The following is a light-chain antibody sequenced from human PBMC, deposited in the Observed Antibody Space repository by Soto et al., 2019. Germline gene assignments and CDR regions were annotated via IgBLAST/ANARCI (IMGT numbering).Light chain of an antibody. CDR2: DAS. V-gene: IGKV1-5*01. CDR3: QQYETYAGT. J-gene: IGKJ1*01. CDR1: QSISSY. Sequence: DIQMTQSPSSLSASVGDRVTITCRASQSISSYLNWYQQKPGKAPKLLIYDASALPRGVPSRFSGRGSGTEFTLKFSSLKPGDFATYYCQQYETYAGTVGQGTEVDIK.